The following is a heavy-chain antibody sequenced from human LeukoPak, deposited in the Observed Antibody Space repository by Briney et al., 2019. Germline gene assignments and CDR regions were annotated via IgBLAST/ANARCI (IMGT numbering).Heavy chain of an antibody. V-gene: IGHV4-4*02. CDR2: IYHGGST. Sequence: SETLSLTCAVSGASISSSHWWSWVRQPPRKGLEWIGEIYHGGSTNCNPSLKGRVTISVDRSNNQFSLRLTSVTAADTAVYYCARGEEHGSGTVHFDYWGQETLVTVSS. J-gene: IGHJ4*02. CDR1: GASISSSHW. CDR3: ARGEEHGSGTVHFDY. D-gene: IGHD3-10*01.